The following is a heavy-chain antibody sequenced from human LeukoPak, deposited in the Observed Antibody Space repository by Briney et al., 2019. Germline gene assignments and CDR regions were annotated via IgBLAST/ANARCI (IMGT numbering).Heavy chain of an antibody. CDR2: IYYSGST. CDR1: GGSISSYY. CDR3: ASRSSIWSGYQDTLYYFDS. V-gene: IGHV4-59*01. D-gene: IGHD3-3*01. Sequence: PSETLSLTCTVSGGSISSYYWRWIRQPPGKRLEWIGHIYYSGSTNYNASLKSRVTISVDTSKNQFSLKLSSVTAADTGVYYCASRSSIWSGYQDTLYYFDSWGQGTLVTVSS. J-gene: IGHJ4*02.